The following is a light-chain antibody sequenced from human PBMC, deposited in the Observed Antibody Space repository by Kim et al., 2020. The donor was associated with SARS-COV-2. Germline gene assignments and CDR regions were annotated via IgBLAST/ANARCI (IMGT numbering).Light chain of an antibody. V-gene: IGLV1-36*01. CDR3: ATWDDSLNGPV. Sequence: QSVLTQPPSVSEAPRQRVTISCSGSSSNIGNNVVNWYQQLPGKAPKLLIYYDDLLPSGVSDRFSGSRFGTSASLAISGLQSEDEAVYYCATWDDSLNGPVFGGGTKVTVL. CDR2: YDD. CDR1: SSNIGNNV. J-gene: IGLJ3*02.